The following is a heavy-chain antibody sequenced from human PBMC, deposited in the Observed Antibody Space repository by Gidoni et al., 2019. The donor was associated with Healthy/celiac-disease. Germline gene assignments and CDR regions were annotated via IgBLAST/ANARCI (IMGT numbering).Heavy chain of an antibody. CDR1: GGSISSYY. D-gene: IGHD3-10*01. Sequence: QVQLQESGPGLVKPSETLSRTCPVPGGSISSYYWRWIRQPPGKGLEWIGYIYYVRPTNYNPPLKSRVTISVDTSKNQFSLKLSSVTAADTAVYYCAAKTRGYGVVYWGQGTLVTVSS. J-gene: IGHJ4*02. CDR3: AAKTRGYGVVY. V-gene: IGHV4-59*08. CDR2: IYYVRPT.